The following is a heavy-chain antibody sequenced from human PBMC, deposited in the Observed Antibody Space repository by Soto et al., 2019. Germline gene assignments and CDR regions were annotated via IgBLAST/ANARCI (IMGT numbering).Heavy chain of an antibody. CDR2: MNHSGST. CDR3: ATRYPLRAYFDY. V-gene: IGHV4-34*01. D-gene: IGHD4-17*01. J-gene: IGHJ4*02. Sequence: SETLSLTCAVYGGSFSGYYWSWIRQPPGKGLEWIGEMNHSGSTNYNPSLKSRVTISVDTSKNQFSLKLSSVTAADTAVYYCATRYPLRAYFDYWGQGTLVTVSS. CDR1: GGSFSGYY.